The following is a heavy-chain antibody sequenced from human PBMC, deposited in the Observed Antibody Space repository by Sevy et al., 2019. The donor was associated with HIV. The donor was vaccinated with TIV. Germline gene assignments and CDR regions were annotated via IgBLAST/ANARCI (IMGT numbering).Heavy chain of an antibody. V-gene: IGHV7-4-1*02. D-gene: IGHD2-2*01. J-gene: IGHJ6*02. CDR3: ARDPTQIVVVPAALRDYYYYAMDV. Sequence: ASVKVSCKASGYTFTTYAINWVRQAPGQGLEWMGWLNTNTGNPTYAQGFTGRFVFSLDTSVSTAYLQISSLKTEETAVYFCARDPTQIVVVPAALRDYYYYAMDVWVQGTTVTVSS. CDR2: LNTNTGNP. CDR1: GYTFTTYA.